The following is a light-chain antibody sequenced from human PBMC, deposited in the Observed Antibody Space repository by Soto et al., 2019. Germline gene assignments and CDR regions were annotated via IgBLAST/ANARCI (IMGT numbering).Light chain of an antibody. Sequence: SYELTQPPSVSVAPGETARISCGGNNVGSRSVHWYQQKPGQSPLLVIYYDSDRPSGIPERFSGSNSGNTATLIISRVEAGDEADYYGQVWEATGDQVVFGGGTKLTVL. J-gene: IGLJ2*01. CDR1: NVGSRS. CDR3: QVWEATGDQVV. V-gene: IGLV3-21*01. CDR2: YDS.